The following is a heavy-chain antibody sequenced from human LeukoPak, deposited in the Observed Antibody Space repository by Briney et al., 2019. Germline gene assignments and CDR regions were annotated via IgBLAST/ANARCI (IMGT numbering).Heavy chain of an antibody. D-gene: IGHD6-13*01. J-gene: IGHJ4*02. V-gene: IGHV4-34*01. Sequence: SETLSLTCAVYGGFFRGYYWSWIRQPPGKGLEWIGEISHSGSTNHNPCLKSRVTISEDTSKSQFSLKLSAVTAADTALYYCARGGIATPGVGGYFDSWGQGIFVTVSS. CDR2: ISHSGST. CDR1: GGFFRGYY. CDR3: ARGGIATPGVGGYFDS.